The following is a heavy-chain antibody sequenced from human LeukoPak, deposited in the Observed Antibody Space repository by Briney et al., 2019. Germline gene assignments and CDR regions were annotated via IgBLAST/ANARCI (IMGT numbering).Heavy chain of an antibody. D-gene: IGHD6-19*01. V-gene: IGHV1-18*01. Sequence: GASVKVSYKASGYTFTSYGISWVRQAPGQGLEWMGWISAYNGNTNYAQKLQGRVTMTTDTSTSTAYMELSSLRSDDTAVYYCASVLGVSVAGTPLDYWGQGTLVTVSS. CDR3: ASVLGVSVAGTPLDY. CDR1: GYTFTSYG. CDR2: ISAYNGNT. J-gene: IGHJ4*02.